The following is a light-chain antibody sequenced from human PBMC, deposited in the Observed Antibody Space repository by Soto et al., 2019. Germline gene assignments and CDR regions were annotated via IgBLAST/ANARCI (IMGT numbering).Light chain of an antibody. CDR1: QIVGGD. CDR3: QQYENWPQLT. V-gene: IGKV3-15*01. CDR2: GAS. J-gene: IGKJ4*01. Sequence: IVMTQSPATLSVSPGERAILSCRASQIVGGDLAWYQRKPGQAPRLLIYGASSRAPGIPTRFSGSGSGTEFTLTISSLQSEDFAVYYCQQYENWPQLTFGGGTKVDIK.